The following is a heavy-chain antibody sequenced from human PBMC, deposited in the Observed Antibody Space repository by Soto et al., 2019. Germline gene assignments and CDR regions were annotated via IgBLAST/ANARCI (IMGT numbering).Heavy chain of an antibody. CDR1: GFTVSNYY. Sequence: PGGAPRLSCAASGFTVSNYYMSWIRHVPGKGLEWLSYISITSSHIDYADSVKGRFTISRDNAKSSLYLEMNNLRAEDTSVYYCARDGMMTPDYFDYWGEGTLVTVSS. J-gene: IGHJ4*02. CDR3: ARDGMMTPDYFDY. CDR2: ISITSSHI. D-gene: IGHD4-4*01. V-gene: IGHV3-11*06.